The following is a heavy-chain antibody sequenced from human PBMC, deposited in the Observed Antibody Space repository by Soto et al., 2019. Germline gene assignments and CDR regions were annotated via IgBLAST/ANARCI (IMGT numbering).Heavy chain of an antibody. CDR3: AKEGEHSSGWANFDY. V-gene: IGHV3-48*01. CDR1: GFTFSSYS. D-gene: IGHD6-19*01. J-gene: IGHJ4*02. CDR2: ISSSSSTI. Sequence: GGSLRLSCAASGFTFSSYSMNWVRQAPGKGLEWVSYISSSSSTIYYADSVKGRFTISRDNAKNSLYLQMNSLRAEDTAVYYCAKEGEHSSGWANFDYWGQGTLVTVSS.